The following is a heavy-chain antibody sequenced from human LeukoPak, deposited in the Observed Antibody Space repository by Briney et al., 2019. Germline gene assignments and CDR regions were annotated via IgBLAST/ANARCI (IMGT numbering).Heavy chain of an antibody. Sequence: GGSLRLSCAASGFTFSSYGMHWVRQAPGKGLEWVAVISYDGSNKFYADSVRGRFTISRDNSKNTLYLQMNSLRPEDTAVYYCARVDSSGWLIYGMDVWGQGTTVTVSS. D-gene: IGHD6-19*01. CDR2: ISYDGSNK. CDR3: ARVDSSGWLIYGMDV. J-gene: IGHJ6*02. CDR1: GFTFSSYG. V-gene: IGHV3-30*03.